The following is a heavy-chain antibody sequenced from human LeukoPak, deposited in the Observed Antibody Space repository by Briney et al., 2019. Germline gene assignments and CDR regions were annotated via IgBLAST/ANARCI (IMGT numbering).Heavy chain of an antibody. CDR2: ISGYNVNT. V-gene: IGHV1-18*01. D-gene: IGHD3-22*01. Sequence: ASVKVSCKASGYTFTSYGISWVRQAPGQGLEWMGWISGYNVNTDYAQNFQGRVTLTTDTSTNTAYMELRSLRSDDTAMYYCARDRKMFYYDSSGSIDYWGQGTLVTVSS. CDR3: ARDRKMFYYDSSGSIDY. CDR1: GYTFTSYG. J-gene: IGHJ4*02.